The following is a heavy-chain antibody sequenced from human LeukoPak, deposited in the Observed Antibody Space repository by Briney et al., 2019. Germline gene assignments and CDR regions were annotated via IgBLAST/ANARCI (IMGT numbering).Heavy chain of an antibody. CDR2: IWYDGSNI. V-gene: IGHV3-33*01. CDR3: ARDFCSGGSCDLFDL. Sequence: PGGSLRLYCAASGFTFINSGMYWVRQAPGKGLERVAIIWYDGSNIYYADSVKGRFTISRDNSKNTLFLHMNSLRAEDTALYYCARDFCSGGSCDLFDLWGQGTLVTVSS. D-gene: IGHD2-15*01. CDR1: GFTFINSG. J-gene: IGHJ4*02.